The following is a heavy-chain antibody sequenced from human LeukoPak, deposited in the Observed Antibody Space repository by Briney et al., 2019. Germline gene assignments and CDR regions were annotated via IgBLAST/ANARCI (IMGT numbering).Heavy chain of an antibody. D-gene: IGHD3-22*01. V-gene: IGHV3-23*01. CDR3: AINSYDSSGYYPH. J-gene: IGHJ4*02. CDR2: ISGSGGST. Sequence: GGSLRLSCAASGFTLSSYAMSWVRQAPGKGLEWVSAISGSGGSTYYTDSVKGRFTISGDNSRNPLYLQMNSLRADDTAVYYCAINSYDSSGYYPHWGQGTLVTVSS. CDR1: GFTLSSYA.